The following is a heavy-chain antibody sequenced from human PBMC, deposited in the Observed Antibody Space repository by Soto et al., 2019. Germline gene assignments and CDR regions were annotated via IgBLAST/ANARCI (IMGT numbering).Heavy chain of an antibody. CDR1: GFTFSSYW. CDR2: IKQDGSEK. CDR3: ARDHYYYDSSGYPVFFDY. V-gene: IGHV3-7*01. D-gene: IGHD3-22*01. J-gene: IGHJ4*02. Sequence: PGGSLRLSCAASGFTFSSYWMSWVRQAPGKGLEWVANIKQDGSEKYYVDSVKGRFAISRDNAKNSLYLQMNSLRAEDTAVYYCARDHYYYDSSGYPVFFDYWGQGTLVTVSS.